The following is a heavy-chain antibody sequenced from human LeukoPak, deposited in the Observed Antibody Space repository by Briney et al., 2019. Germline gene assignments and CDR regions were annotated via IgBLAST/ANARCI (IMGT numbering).Heavy chain of an antibody. CDR3: ATPKKPYYYDSGGTDGMDV. CDR1: GYTLTELS. CDR2: FDPEDGET. D-gene: IGHD3-22*01. Sequence: ASVKVSCKVSGYTLTELSMHWVRQAPGKGLEWMGGFDPEDGETIYAQKFQGRVTMTEDTSTDTAYMELSSLRSEDTAVYYCATPKKPYYYDSGGTDGMDVWGQGTTVTVSS. J-gene: IGHJ6*02. V-gene: IGHV1-24*01.